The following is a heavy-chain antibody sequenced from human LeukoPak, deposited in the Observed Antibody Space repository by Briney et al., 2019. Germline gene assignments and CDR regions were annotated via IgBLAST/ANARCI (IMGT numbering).Heavy chain of an antibody. D-gene: IGHD3-10*01. Sequence: GGSLRLSCAASGFTFSSYAMSWVRQAPGKGLEWVSAISGSGGSTYYADPVKGRFTISRDNSKNTLHLQMNSLRAEDTAVYYCAKGYYHGSGSLYYFDYWGQGTLVTVSS. V-gene: IGHV3-23*01. CDR1: GFTFSSYA. J-gene: IGHJ4*02. CDR2: ISGSGGST. CDR3: AKGYYHGSGSLYYFDY.